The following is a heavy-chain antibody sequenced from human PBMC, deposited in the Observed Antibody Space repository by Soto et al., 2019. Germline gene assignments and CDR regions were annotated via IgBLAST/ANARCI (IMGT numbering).Heavy chain of an antibody. V-gene: IGHV3-30-3*01. CDR2: ISYDGSNK. CDR3: ARDLYLHYYDSSGYYLSY. J-gene: IGHJ4*02. Sequence: GGSLRLSCAASGFTFSSYAMHWVRQAPGKGLEWVAVISYDGSNKYYADSVKGRFTISRDNSKNTLYLQMNSLRAEDTAVYYCARDLYLHYYDSSGYYLSYWGQGTLVTVSS. D-gene: IGHD3-22*01. CDR1: GFTFSSYA.